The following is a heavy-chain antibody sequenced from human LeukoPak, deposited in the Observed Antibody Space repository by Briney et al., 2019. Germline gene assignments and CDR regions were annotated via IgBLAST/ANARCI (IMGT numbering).Heavy chain of an antibody. CDR2: IYYSGST. V-gene: IGHV4-30-4*08. Sequence: SQTLSLTCTVSGGSISSGDYYWSWIRQPPGKGLEWIGYIYYSGSTYYNPSLKSRVTISVDTSKNQFSLKLSSVTAADTAVYYCARLQGTYYYYMDVWGKGTTVTVSS. CDR3: ARLQGTYYYYMDV. CDR1: GGSISSGDYY. J-gene: IGHJ6*03. D-gene: IGHD5-24*01.